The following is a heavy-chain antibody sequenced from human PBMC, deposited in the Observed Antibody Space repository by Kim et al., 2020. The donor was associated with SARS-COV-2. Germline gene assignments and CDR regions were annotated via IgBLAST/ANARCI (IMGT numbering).Heavy chain of an antibody. J-gene: IGHJ4*02. CDR2: IYSGGST. D-gene: IGHD6-13*01. CDR3: ARNPPEPGIAAAGTGY. CDR1: GFTVSSNY. Sequence: GGSLRLSCAASGFTVSSNYMSWVRQAPGKGLEWVSVIYSGGSTYYADSVKGRFTISRDNSKNTLYLQMNSLRAEDTAVYYCARNPPEPGIAAAGTGYWGQGTLVTVSS. V-gene: IGHV3-53*01.